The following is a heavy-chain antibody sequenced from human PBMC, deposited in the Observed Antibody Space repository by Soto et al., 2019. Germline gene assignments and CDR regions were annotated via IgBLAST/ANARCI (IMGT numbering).Heavy chain of an antibody. Sequence: QVQLVQSGAEVKKPGASVKVSCKASGYTFTSYDINWVRQATGQGLEWMGWMNPNSGNTGYAQKFQGRVTMTRNTSISTAYMELSSLRSEDTAVYYCARRPHCTNGVCYTHYYYYYGMDVWGQGPTVTVSS. J-gene: IGHJ6*02. CDR1: GYTFTSYD. V-gene: IGHV1-8*01. CDR3: ARRPHCTNGVCYTHYYYYYGMDV. CDR2: MNPNSGNT. D-gene: IGHD2-8*01.